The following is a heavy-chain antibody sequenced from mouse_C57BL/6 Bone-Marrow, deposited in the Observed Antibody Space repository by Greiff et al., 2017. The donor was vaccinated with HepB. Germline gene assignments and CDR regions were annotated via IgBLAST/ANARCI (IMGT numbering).Heavy chain of an antibody. D-gene: IGHD1-1*01. CDR1: GYTFTSYW. CDR3: ARRGHYYCSSYPSYWYFDV. CDR2: IDPSDSYT. V-gene: IGHV1-69*01. J-gene: IGHJ1*03. Sequence: QVQLQQPGAELVMPGASVKLSCKASGYTFTSYWMHWVKQRPGQGLEWIGEIDPSDSYTNYNQKFKGKSTLTVDKSSSTAYMQLSSLTSEDSAVYYCARRGHYYCSSYPSYWYFDVWGTGTTVTVSS.